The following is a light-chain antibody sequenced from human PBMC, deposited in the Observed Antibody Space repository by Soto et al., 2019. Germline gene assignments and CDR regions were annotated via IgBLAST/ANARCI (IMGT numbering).Light chain of an antibody. CDR1: QSLNRNY. J-gene: IGKJ1*01. Sequence: EIVLTQSPGALSLSPGERVTLSCRASQSLNRNYLAWYQQKPGQAPRLLIYGASNRATGIPDRFSGSGSGTDFTLTISRLEPEDFAVYYCQQYDSSKTFGQGTKVDIK. CDR3: QQYDSSKT. V-gene: IGKV3-20*01. CDR2: GAS.